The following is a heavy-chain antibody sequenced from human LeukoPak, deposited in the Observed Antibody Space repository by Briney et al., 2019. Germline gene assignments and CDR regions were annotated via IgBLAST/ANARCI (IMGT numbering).Heavy chain of an antibody. CDR1: GFSLSTSGVR. Sequence: SGPTLVKPTQTLTLTCTFSGFSLSTSGVRVGWVRQPPGKALEWLALIYLNDDKRYSPSLKSRLTITKDTSKNQVVLTMTNMDPVDTATYYCARRIRYYFDYWGQGTLVTVSS. CDR3: ARRIRYYFDY. CDR2: IYLNDDK. V-gene: IGHV2-5*01. J-gene: IGHJ4*02.